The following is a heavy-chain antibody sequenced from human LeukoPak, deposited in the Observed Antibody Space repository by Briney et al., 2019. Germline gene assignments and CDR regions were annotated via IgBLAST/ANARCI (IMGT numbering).Heavy chain of an antibody. D-gene: IGHD5-12*01. CDR2: ISAYNGNT. CDR1: GYTFTSYG. J-gene: IGHJ3*02. Sequence: ASVKVSCKASGYTFTSYGISWVRQAPGQGLEWMGWISAYNGNTNYAQKLQGRVTMTTDTSTSTAYMELRSLRSDDTAVYYCARVYSGYDLNAFDIWGQGTMVTVSS. CDR3: ARVYSGYDLNAFDI. V-gene: IGHV1-18*01.